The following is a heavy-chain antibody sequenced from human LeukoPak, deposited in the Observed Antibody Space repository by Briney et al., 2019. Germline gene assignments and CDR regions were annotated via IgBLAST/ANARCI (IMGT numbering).Heavy chain of an antibody. V-gene: IGHV1-69*04. J-gene: IGHJ4*02. D-gene: IGHD6-6*01. Sequence: GASVKVSCKASGGTFSSYAISWVRQAPGQGLEWMGRIIPILGIANYAQKFQGRVTITADKSTSTAYMELSSLRSEDTAVYYCARAIYIAARVRYFDYWGQGTLVTVSS. CDR1: GGTFSSYA. CDR3: ARAIYIAARVRYFDY. CDR2: IIPILGIA.